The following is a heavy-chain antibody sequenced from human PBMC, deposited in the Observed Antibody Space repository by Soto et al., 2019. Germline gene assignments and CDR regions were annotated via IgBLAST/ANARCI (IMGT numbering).Heavy chain of an antibody. V-gene: IGHV1-18*01. D-gene: IGHD3-22*01. Sequence: QVQLVQSGAEVKKPGAPVKVSCKASGDIFTSYGISWVRQAPGQGLEWMGWISAYNGNTNYAQKFQGRVTMTTDTSTSTAYMELRSLRSDDTAVYYCARDQEGITMIVGGTWGQGTLVTVSS. CDR2: ISAYNGNT. J-gene: IGHJ5*02. CDR3: ARDQEGITMIVGGT. CDR1: GDIFTSYG.